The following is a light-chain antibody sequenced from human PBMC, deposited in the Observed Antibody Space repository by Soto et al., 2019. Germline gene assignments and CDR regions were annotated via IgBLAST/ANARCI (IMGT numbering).Light chain of an antibody. CDR2: DVS. CDR3: TSYTSSSTPWV. J-gene: IGLJ1*01. Sequence: QSALTQPASVSGSPGQSIAISCTGTSRDVGGYNYVSWYQQYPGKAPKLMIYDVSNRPSGVSDRFSGSKSGNTASLTISGLQAEDEADYYCTSYTSSSTPWVFGTGTKVTVL. V-gene: IGLV2-14*01. CDR1: SRDVGGYNY.